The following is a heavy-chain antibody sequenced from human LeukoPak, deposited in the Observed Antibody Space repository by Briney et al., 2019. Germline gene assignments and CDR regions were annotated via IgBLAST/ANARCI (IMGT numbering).Heavy chain of an antibody. J-gene: IGHJ5*02. CDR2: IWYDGSNQ. D-gene: IGHD6-19*01. CDR1: GFTFNSYG. Sequence: GGSLRLSCAASGFTFNSYGMHWVRQAPGKGLEWVAVIWYDGSNQDYADSVKGRFTISRDNSKNTLYLQMNSLRAEDTAVYYCARGAGIAVAGSRPKNDDNWFDPWGQGTLVTVSS. V-gene: IGHV3-33*08. CDR3: ARGAGIAVAGSRPKNDDNWFDP.